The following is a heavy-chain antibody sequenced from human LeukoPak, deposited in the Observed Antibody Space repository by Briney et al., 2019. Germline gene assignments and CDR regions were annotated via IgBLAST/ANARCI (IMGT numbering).Heavy chain of an antibody. D-gene: IGHD6-19*01. Sequence: GGSLRLSCAASGFSFSTYVMNWVRQAPGKGLEWVSYIGTSSSDIYYAESVEGRFTISRDNAKNSLYLQMNSLTAEDTAVYYCARTNLGSGWRFDYWGQGTLVTVSS. V-gene: IGHV3-21*05. CDR3: ARTNLGSGWRFDY. CDR2: IGTSSSDI. CDR1: GFSFSTYV. J-gene: IGHJ4*02.